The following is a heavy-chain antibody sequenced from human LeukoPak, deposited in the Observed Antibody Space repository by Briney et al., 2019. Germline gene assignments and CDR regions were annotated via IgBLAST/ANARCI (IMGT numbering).Heavy chain of an antibody. CDR1: GYTFTSYG. Sequence: ASVKVSCKASGYTFTSYGISWVRQAPGQGLEWMGWISAYNGNTNYAQKLQGRVTITKDTSTSTAYMELRSLRSDDTAVYYCARSTFQDWFDPWGQGTLVTVSS. CDR3: ARSTFQDWFDP. CDR2: ISAYNGNT. V-gene: IGHV1-18*01. J-gene: IGHJ5*02.